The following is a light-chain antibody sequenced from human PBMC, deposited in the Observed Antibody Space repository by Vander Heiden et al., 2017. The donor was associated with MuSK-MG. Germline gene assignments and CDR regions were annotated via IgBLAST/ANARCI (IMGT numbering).Light chain of an antibody. V-gene: IGKV1-12*01. CDR2: SAS. CDR3: QQANSFPRS. J-gene: IGKJ2*01. CDR1: QGIRTW. Sequence: DTQTTQSPSSVSASVGDRVTITCRASQGIRTWLAWYQQKPGKAPKLLIYSASSLQTGVPSRFSGSGSGTDFTLTISSLQPEDFATYYCQQANSFPRSFGQGTKLEIK.